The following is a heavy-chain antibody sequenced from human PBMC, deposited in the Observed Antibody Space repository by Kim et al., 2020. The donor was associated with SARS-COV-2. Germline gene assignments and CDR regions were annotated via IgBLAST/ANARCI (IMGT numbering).Heavy chain of an antibody. J-gene: IGHJ4*02. CDR3: ASDTGYSSSWTAGGGYYFDY. Sequence: GGSLRLSCAASGFTFSSYSMNWVRQAPGKGLEWVSSISSSSSYIYYADSVKGRFTISRDNAKNSLYLQMNSLRAEDTGVYYCASDTGYSSSWTAGGGYYFDYWGQGSLVTVSS. V-gene: IGHV3-21*01. D-gene: IGHD6-13*01. CDR1: GFTFSSYS. CDR2: ISSSSSYI.